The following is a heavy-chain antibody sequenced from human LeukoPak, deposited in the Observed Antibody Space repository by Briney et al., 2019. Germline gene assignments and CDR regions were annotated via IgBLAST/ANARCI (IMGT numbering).Heavy chain of an antibody. CDR2: ISSSSSYI. CDR1: GFTFSSYS. V-gene: IGHV3-21*01. CDR3: ARDPGDIVVVPAALNWFDP. D-gene: IGHD2-2*01. Sequence: KTGGSLRLSCAASGFTFSSYSMNWVRQAPGKGLEWVSSISSSSSYIYYADSVKGRFTISRDNAKNSLYLQMNSLRAEDTAVYYCARDPGDIVVVPAALNWFDPWGQGTLVTVSS. J-gene: IGHJ5*02.